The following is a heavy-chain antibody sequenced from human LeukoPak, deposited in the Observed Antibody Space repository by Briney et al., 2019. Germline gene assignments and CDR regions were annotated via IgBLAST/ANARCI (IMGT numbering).Heavy chain of an antibody. V-gene: IGHV6-1*01. D-gene: IGHD5-24*01. J-gene: IGHJ4*02. CDR3: ARESVERRFDY. Sequence: SQTLSLTCAVSGDSVSTNSAAWNWSRQSPLRLLWWLGRTQYRSQWSYDYAVSVKSRITINPDTTKNHFSLQLNSVTPDDTAVYYCARESVERRFDYWGQGTLVTVSS. CDR2: TQYRSQWSY. CDR1: GDSVSTNSAA.